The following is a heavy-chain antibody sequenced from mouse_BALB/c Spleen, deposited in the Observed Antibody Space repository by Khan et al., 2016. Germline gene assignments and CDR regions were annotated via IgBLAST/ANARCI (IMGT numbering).Heavy chain of an antibody. Sequence: QVQLQQSGAELVRPGSSVKICCKASGYAFSIYWMNWVKQRPGQGLEWIGQIYPGDGDTDYNGKFNDKATLTADKSSSTAYMQLSSLTSDDSAVYFCARSGYGYDYWGQGTTLTVSS. CDR2: IYPGDGDT. V-gene: IGHV1-80*01. CDR1: GYAFSIYW. D-gene: IGHD2-2*01. CDR3: ARSGYGYDY. J-gene: IGHJ2*01.